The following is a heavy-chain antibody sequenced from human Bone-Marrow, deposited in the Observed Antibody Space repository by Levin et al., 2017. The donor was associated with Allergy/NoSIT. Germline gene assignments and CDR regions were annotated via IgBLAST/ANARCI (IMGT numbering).Heavy chain of an antibody. CDR3: ARDKVGADDAFDI. CDR2: IIPILGIA. V-gene: IGHV1-69*04. CDR1: GGTFSSYT. D-gene: IGHD1-26*01. Sequence: SVKVSCKASGGTFSSYTISWVRQAPGQGLEWMGRIIPILGIANYAQKFQGRVTITADKSTSTAYMELSSLRSEDTAVYYCARDKVGADDAFDIWGQGTMVTVSS. J-gene: IGHJ3*02.